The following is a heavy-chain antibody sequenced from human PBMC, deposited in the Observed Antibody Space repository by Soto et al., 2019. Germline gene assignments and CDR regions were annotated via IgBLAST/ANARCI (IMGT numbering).Heavy chain of an antibody. CDR3: ARHAYTFWSCYEYYFAY. Sequence: PSETMSLTCAFYGGSVSGYFWSRIRQPPEKGLEWIGENNHSGSTNSNPSLNSLVTISVEMSKRLFALKLGSVTAADTSVYYCARHAYTFWSCYEYYFAYWGQGTLVTVSS. CDR1: GGSVSGYF. D-gene: IGHD3-3*01. CDR2: NNHSGST. J-gene: IGHJ4*02. V-gene: IGHV4-34*01.